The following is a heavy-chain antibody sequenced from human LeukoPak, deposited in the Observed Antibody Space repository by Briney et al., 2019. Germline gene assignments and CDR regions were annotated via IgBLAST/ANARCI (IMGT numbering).Heavy chain of an antibody. Sequence: GGSLRLSCAASGFTFSNAWMSWVRQAPGKGLEWVGRIKSKTDGGTTDYAAPVKGRFTISRDDSKNTLYLQMNSMKTEDTAVYYCTAAYYDILTGYSYWGQGTLVTVSS. V-gene: IGHV3-15*01. CDR1: GFTFSNAW. CDR2: IKSKTDGGTT. CDR3: TAAYYDILTGYSY. J-gene: IGHJ4*02. D-gene: IGHD3-9*01.